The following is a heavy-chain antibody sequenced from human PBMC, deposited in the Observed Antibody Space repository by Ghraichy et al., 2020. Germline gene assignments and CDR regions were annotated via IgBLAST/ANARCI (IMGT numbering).Heavy chain of an antibody. V-gene: IGHV3-15*07. CDR1: GFTFSNVW. D-gene: IGHD4-23*01. J-gene: IGHJ5*02. Sequence: GGSLRLSCEGSGFTFSNVWMNWVRQAPGKGLEWVGRTKSLGTADYASPVKGRFTISRDDSKSTMYLQMTSLKTEDTAVYYCTTNSGNSEFNNWFDPWGQETLVTVSS. CDR2: TKSLGTA. CDR3: TTNSGNSEFNNWFDP.